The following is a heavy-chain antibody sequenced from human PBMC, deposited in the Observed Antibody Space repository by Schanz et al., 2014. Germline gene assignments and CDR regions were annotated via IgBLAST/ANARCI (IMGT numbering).Heavy chain of an antibody. V-gene: IGHV1-3*04. D-gene: IGHD5-12*01. J-gene: IGHJ4*02. CDR3: ARGIGGYGANNYFDY. CDR2: INTGSGDT. CDR1: EYSFTSYS. Sequence: QVHLVQSGAEVKRPGASVKVFCKASEYSFTSYSMHWVRQAPGQRLEWMGWINTGSGDTKYSQNFQGRVTITRDTSASTAYMELSSLRSEDTAVYSCARGIGGYGANNYFDYWGQGTLVTVSS.